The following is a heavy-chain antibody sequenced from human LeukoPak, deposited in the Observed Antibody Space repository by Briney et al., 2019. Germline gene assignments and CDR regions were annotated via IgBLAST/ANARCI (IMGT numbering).Heavy chain of an antibody. J-gene: IGHJ4*02. CDR1: GYTFSSYG. V-gene: IGHV1-18*01. CDR2: ISAYNGNT. Sequence: ASAKVSCKASGYTFSSYGISWVRQAPGQGLEWLGYISAYNGNTNYAQKVQGRITMTTDTSTSTAYMEMRSLRSDDTAVYYCARDCSGSSCYWIHWGQGTLVTVSS. D-gene: IGHD2-15*01. CDR3: ARDCSGSSCYWIH.